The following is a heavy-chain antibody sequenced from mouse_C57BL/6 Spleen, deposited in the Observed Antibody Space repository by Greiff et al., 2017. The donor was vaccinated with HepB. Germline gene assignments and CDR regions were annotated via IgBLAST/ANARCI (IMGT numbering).Heavy chain of an antibody. J-gene: IGHJ3*01. Sequence: EVKVEESGPGLVKPSQSLSLTCSVTGYSITSGYYWNWIRQFPGNKLEWMGYISYDGSNNYNPSLKNRISITRDTSKNQFFLKLNSVTTEDTATYYCARDDEGRFAYWGQGTLVTVSA. V-gene: IGHV3-6*01. CDR1: GYSITSGYY. CDR2: ISYDGSN. D-gene: IGHD3-3*01. CDR3: ARDDEGRFAY.